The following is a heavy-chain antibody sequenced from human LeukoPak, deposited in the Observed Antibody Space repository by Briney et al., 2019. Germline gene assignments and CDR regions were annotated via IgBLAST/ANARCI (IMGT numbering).Heavy chain of an antibody. CDR3: AIIDFWCGYDYYYYYMDV. V-gene: IGHV1-46*01. D-gene: IGHD3-3*01. CDR2: INPSGGST. CDR1: GYTFTSYY. Sequence: ASVKVSCKASGYTFTSYYMHWVRQAPGQGLEWMGIINPSGGSTSYAQKFQGRVTMTRDMSTSTVYMELSSLRSEDTAVYYCAIIDFWCGYDYYYYYMDVWGKGTTVTVSS. J-gene: IGHJ6*03.